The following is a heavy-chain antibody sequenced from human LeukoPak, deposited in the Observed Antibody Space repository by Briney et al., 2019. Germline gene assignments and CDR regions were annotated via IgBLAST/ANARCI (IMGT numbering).Heavy chain of an antibody. V-gene: IGHV1-69*13. J-gene: IGHJ3*02. Sequence: SVKVSCKASGGTFSSYAISWVRQAPGQGLEWMGGISPIFGTANYAQKFQGRVTITADESTSTAYMELSSLRSEDTAVYYCARDLEVGATESFDIWGQGTMVTVSS. CDR3: ARDLEVGATESFDI. CDR1: GGTFSSYA. D-gene: IGHD1-26*01. CDR2: ISPIFGTA.